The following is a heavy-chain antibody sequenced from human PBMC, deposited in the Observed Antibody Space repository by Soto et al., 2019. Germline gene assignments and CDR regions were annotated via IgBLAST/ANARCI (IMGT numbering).Heavy chain of an antibody. J-gene: IGHJ6*03. V-gene: IGHV3-64*01. CDR1: GFTLSGYA. CDR3: ARRARPDFYYMDV. D-gene: IGHD6-6*01. Sequence: GVQRRSCEASGFTLSGYAMDWVRQDPGKGLEYVSGISSNGVGTYYANSVQGRFTISRDNSKNTVYLQMGSLRPEDMAVYYCARRARPDFYYMDVWGKGTTVTVSS. CDR2: ISSNGVGT.